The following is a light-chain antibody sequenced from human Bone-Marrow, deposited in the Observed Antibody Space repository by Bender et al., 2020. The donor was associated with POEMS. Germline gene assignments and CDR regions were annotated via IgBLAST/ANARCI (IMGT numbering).Light chain of an antibody. CDR1: SSDVANYNL. CDR3: SSYSSGSTLEV. J-gene: IGLJ2*01. CDR2: EVI. Sequence: QSALTQPASVSESPGQSITISCTGTSSDVANYNLVSWYQQHPGNAPKLLIYEVIKRPSGVSNRFSGSKSGNTASLTISGLQAEDEADYYCSSYSSGSTLEVFGGGTKLTVL. V-gene: IGLV2-14*02.